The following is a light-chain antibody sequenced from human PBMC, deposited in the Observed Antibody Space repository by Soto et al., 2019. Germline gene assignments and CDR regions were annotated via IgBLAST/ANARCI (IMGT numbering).Light chain of an antibody. CDR3: QQRSNWPRT. J-gene: IGKJ1*01. V-gene: IGKV3-11*01. CDR2: AAS. Sequence: EVVTTQSPATLSVSPGERATLSCRASQGLGTNLAWYQQKPGQAPRLLIYAASNRATGIPARFSGSGSGTDFTLSISSLEPEDFVVYYCQQRSNWPRTFGQGTKVDIK. CDR1: QGLGTN.